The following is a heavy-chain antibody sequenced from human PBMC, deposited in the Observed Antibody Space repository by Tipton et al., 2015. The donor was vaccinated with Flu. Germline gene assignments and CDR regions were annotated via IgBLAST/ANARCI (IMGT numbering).Heavy chain of an antibody. CDR3: ARAAGWHRGWYFPN. CDR2: SYHSGST. J-gene: IGHJ4*02. V-gene: IGHV4-30-2*01. Sequence: TLSLTCSVSGGAISGDGHSWSWIRQPPGKGLEWIGFSYHSGSTNYRPSLKGRVAISLDRSNNQFSLTLNSVTAADTAVYYCARAAGWHRGWYFPNWGQGALVTVSS. D-gene: IGHD6-19*01. CDR1: GGAISGDGHS.